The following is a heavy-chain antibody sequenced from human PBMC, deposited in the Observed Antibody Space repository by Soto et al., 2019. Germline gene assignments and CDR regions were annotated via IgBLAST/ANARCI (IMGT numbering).Heavy chain of an antibody. J-gene: IGHJ4*02. D-gene: IGHD3-3*01. CDR2: IYNSGST. V-gene: IGHV4-30-2*01. CDR1: GGSISSGGYS. CDR3: ARGDYDFWSGAPSGFDY. Sequence: QLQLQESGSGLVKPSQTLSLTCAVSGGSISSGGYSWSWIRQPPGKGLEWIGYIYNSGSTYYNPSLKSRVTISVDRSKNQFSLKLSSVTAADTAVYYCARGDYDFWSGAPSGFDYWGQGTLVTVSS.